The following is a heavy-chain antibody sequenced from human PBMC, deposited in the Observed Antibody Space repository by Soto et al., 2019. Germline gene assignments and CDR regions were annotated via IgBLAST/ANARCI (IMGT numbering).Heavy chain of an antibody. Sequence: QVQVVQSGAEVKEPGASVKVSCKASGYSSSNYYTHWVRQAPGQGLEWMGIVNPNGESTNYAQRFQGRVAPTRDTSTNTDYMELSRLTSDDTAIYFCASVTTIWSNWGQGTLVTVSS. CDR1: GYSSSNYY. CDR2: VNPNGEST. D-gene: IGHD2-21*02. J-gene: IGHJ4*02. CDR3: ASVTTIWSN. V-gene: IGHV1-46*01.